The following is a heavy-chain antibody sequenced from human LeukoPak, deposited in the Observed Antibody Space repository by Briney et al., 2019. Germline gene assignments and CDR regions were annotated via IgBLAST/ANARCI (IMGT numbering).Heavy chain of an antibody. CDR1: GYTFTGYY. Sequence: ASVKVSCKASGYTFTGYYMHWVRQAHGQGLEWMGWIIPNSGGTNYAQKFQGRVTMTRDTSISTAYMELSRLRSDDTAVYYCARDFFMITFGGVINDAFDIWGQGTMVTVSS. J-gene: IGHJ3*02. CDR2: IIPNSGGT. V-gene: IGHV1-2*02. CDR3: ARDFFMITFGGVINDAFDI. D-gene: IGHD3-16*01.